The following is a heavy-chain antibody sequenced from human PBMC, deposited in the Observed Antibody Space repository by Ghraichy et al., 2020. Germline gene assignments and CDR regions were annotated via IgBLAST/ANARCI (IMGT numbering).Heavy chain of an antibody. V-gene: IGHV4-39*01. J-gene: IGHJ4*02. D-gene: IGHD3-22*01. CDR2: THYRGST. Sequence: SETLSLTCTVSGGSISSSSYYWGWIRQPPGKGLEWIGTTHYRGSTYYNPSLKSRVTMSVDTSKNHFSLKVTSVTAADTAVYYCARHPNPAYYQDSSGYDCWGQGILVTVSS. CDR3: ARHPNPAYYQDSSGYDC. CDR1: GGSISSSSYY.